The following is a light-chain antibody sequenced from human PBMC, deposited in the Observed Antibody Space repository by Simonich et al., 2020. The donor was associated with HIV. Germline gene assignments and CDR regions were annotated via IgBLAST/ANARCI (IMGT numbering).Light chain of an antibody. CDR3: QQYYSTPRT. CDR1: QPISNS. J-gene: IGKJ2*01. CDR2: FAS. V-gene: IGKV1-NL1*01. Sequence: DIQMTQSPSSLSASVGARVTITCRASQPISNSLAWYQQKPGKDPKLLLYFASRLESGVPSRFSGSGSGTDYTLTISSLQPEDFATYYCQQYYSTPRTFGQGTKLEIK.